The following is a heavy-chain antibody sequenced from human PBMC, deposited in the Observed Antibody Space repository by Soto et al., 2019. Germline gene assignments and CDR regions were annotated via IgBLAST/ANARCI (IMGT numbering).Heavy chain of an antibody. CDR3: ARDRWGWEKGGYPHSNGMIV. D-gene: IGHD5-12*01. CDR1: GFTFSNYA. Sequence: EVQLLESGGGLVQPGGSLRLSCAASGFTFSNYAMSWVRQAPGKGLEWVSTIGAVSTYYADSVKGRFTISKDSSQNTLYLQMSSLKADDSAVYYCARDRWGWEKGGYPHSNGMIVWGQGTTVTVSS. V-gene: IGHV3-23*01. J-gene: IGHJ6*02. CDR2: IGAVST.